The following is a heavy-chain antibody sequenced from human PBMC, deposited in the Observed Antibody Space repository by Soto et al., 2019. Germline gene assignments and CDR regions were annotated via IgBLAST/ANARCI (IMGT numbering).Heavy chain of an antibody. V-gene: IGHV1-2*02. Sequence: ASVKVSCKASGYTFTGYYMHWVRQAPGQGLEWLGWIIPNSGGRNYAQKFQGRVTMTRGRSVSTAYMELSRLRSDDTAVYYCARDVLTLYSAYDSPDKGDYYYYGMDVWGQGTTVTVSS. CDR3: ARDVLTLYSAYDSPDKGDYYYYGMDV. J-gene: IGHJ6*02. D-gene: IGHD5-12*01. CDR2: IIPNSGGR. CDR1: GYTFTGYY.